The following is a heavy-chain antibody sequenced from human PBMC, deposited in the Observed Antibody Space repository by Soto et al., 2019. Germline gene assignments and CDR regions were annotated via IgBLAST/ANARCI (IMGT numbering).Heavy chain of an antibody. Sequence: EVQLVESGGGLVQPGGSLRLSCAASGFTFSTYNMNWVRQAPGKGLEWVSFISSSSDTIYYADSVKGRFTISRDKAKNSLFLQMNSLRDEDTAVYYCATSVGASGYVFYWGPGTLVTVSS. V-gene: IGHV3-48*02. CDR2: ISSSSDTI. CDR3: ATSVGASGYVFY. CDR1: GFTFSTYN. J-gene: IGHJ4*02. D-gene: IGHD5-12*01.